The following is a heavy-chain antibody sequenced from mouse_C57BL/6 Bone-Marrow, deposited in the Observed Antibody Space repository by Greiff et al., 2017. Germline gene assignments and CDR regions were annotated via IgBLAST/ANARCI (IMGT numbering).Heavy chain of an antibody. Sequence: VQLQQPGAELVQPGASVKLSCTASGFNIKDYYLHWVTQRTEQGLEWIGRIDPEDGETTYAPKFQGKATITADTSSNTAYLQLSSLTSEDTAVYYCARGGLSAYWGQGTLVTVSA. CDR2: IDPEDGET. CDR1: GFNIKDYY. D-gene: IGHD2-2*01. CDR3: ARGGLSAY. V-gene: IGHV14-2*01. J-gene: IGHJ3*01.